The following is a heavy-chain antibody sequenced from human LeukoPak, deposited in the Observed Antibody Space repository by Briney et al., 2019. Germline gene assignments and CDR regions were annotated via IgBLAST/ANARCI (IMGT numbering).Heavy chain of an antibody. V-gene: IGHV3-48*01. CDR3: ARIPRGYFDWLEPEHAFDI. CDR1: GFTLSSYN. CDR2: ISGSSGSI. Sequence: PGGSLRLSCAASGFTLSSYNMNWVRQAPGKGLEWLSDISGSSGSIYYADSVKGRFTISRDNAKNSLYLQMNGLRAEDTAVYYCARIPRGYFDWLEPEHAFDIWGQGTMVTVSS. J-gene: IGHJ3*02. D-gene: IGHD3-9*01.